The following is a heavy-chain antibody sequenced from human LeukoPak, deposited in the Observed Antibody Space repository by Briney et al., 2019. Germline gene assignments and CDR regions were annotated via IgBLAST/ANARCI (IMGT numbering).Heavy chain of an antibody. Sequence: PSETLSLTCTVSGDSFSSYYWSWIRQPPGKGLEWIGNIYYSGSTNYNPSLKSRVTISVDTSKNQFSLKLSSVTAADTAVYYCARQRPGSSNKYYDILTGYYTSTGYYGMDVWGQGTTVTVSS. V-gene: IGHV4-59*08. CDR2: IYYSGST. D-gene: IGHD3-9*01. CDR1: GDSFSSYY. J-gene: IGHJ6*02. CDR3: ARQRPGSSNKYYDILTGYYTSTGYYGMDV.